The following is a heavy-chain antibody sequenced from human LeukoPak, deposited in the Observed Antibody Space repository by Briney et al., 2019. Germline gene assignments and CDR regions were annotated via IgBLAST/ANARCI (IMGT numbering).Heavy chain of an antibody. J-gene: IGHJ4*02. Sequence: GRSLRLSCAASGFTFDDYAMHWVRQAPGKALEWVSGIRWHCGRIGYADSVKGRFTISRDNAKNCLYLHMNILIAEDRSLYYCAKDISPDFWSGSNFDYWGQGTLVTVPS. CDR3: AKDISPDFWSGSNFDY. CDR1: GFTFDDYA. D-gene: IGHD3-3*01. V-gene: IGHV3-9*01. CDR2: IRWHCGRI.